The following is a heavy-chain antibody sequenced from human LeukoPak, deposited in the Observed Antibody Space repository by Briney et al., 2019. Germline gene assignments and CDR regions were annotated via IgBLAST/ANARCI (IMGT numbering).Heavy chain of an antibody. Sequence: SVKVSCKASGGTFSSYAISWVRQAPGQGLEWMGGIIPIFGTANYAQKFQGRVTITADKSTSTAYMELSSLRSEDTAVYYCARHSSSWSDNQNNWFDGWGQGTLVTVSS. V-gene: IGHV1-69*06. CDR2: IIPIFGTA. J-gene: IGHJ5*02. CDR1: GGTFSSYA. D-gene: IGHD6-13*01. CDR3: ARHSSSWSDNQNNWFDG.